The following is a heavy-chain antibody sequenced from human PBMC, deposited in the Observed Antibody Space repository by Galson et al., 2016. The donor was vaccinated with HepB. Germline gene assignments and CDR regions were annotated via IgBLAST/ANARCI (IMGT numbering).Heavy chain of an antibody. CDR2: IGGSGGSI. V-gene: IGHV3-23*01. CDR1: GFTFGSDA. CDR3: AKGPTGYYYYGMDV. D-gene: IGHD1-14*01. Sequence: SLRLSCAASGFTFGSDAMTWVRQAPAKGLEWVSGIGGSGGSINYADSVKGRFTISRDHPKNTLYLQRNSLRAEDTAVYYCAKGPTGYYYYGMDVWGQGTTVTVSS. J-gene: IGHJ6*02.